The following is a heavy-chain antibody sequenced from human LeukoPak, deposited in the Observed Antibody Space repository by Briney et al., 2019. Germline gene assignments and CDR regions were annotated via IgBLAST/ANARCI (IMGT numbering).Heavy chain of an antibody. Sequence: GGSLRLSCAASGFTVSSNYMSWVRQAPGKGLEWVSVIYSGGSTYYADSVKGRFTISRDNSKNTLYLQMNSLRAEDTAVYYCARGRSYVDSRGWFDVWGQGTTVTVSS. CDR2: IYSGGST. CDR3: ARGRSYVDSRGWFDV. D-gene: IGHD6-19*01. CDR1: GFTVSSNY. J-gene: IGHJ6*02. V-gene: IGHV3-66*01.